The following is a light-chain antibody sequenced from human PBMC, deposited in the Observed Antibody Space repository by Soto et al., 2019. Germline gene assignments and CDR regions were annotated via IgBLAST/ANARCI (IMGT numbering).Light chain of an antibody. V-gene: IGKV2-30*02. CDR2: KVS. Sequence: DVVMTQSPLSLPVTLGPLASISCRSNQSLVHSDGIAYFSWFQQRPGRSPRRIIYKVSNRDSGVPARFSGSGSGTDCALKISRVEAEDVGVYYCMQGTHWPITFGQGTRLEIK. J-gene: IGKJ5*01. CDR3: MQGTHWPIT. CDR1: QSLVHSDGIAY.